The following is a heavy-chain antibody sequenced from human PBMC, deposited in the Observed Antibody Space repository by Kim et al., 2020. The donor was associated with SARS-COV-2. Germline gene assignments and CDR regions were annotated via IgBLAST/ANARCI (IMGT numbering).Heavy chain of an antibody. Sequence: GGSLRLSCAASGFTFSSYAMSWVRQAPGKGLEWVSGISGSGGSTYSADSVKGRFTISRDNFKNTLYLQMNSLRAGDTAVYYCAKDLVRCSGGSCYVYYYYTMDVWGQGTTVTVSS. CDR1: GFTFSSYA. V-gene: IGHV3-23*01. CDR2: ISGSGGST. D-gene: IGHD2-15*01. CDR3: AKDLVRCSGGSCYVYYYYTMDV. J-gene: IGHJ6*02.